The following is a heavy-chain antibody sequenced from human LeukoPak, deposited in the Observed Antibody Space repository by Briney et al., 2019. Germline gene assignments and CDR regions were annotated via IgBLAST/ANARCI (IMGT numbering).Heavy chain of an antibody. CDR1: GASTSSTSYY. CDR2: ILYNGNT. CDR3: ARGPRDLYYDTTVYRPKNFDF. V-gene: IGHV4-39*01. J-gene: IGHJ4*02. Sequence: SETLSLTCTVSGASTSSTSYYWAWIRQSPRMGLEWIGSILYNGNTYYNPSLRGRVVTSIDTSNNRFSLKLSSVTAADAAIYYCARGPRDLYYDTTVYRPKNFDFWGQGSQVTVSS. D-gene: IGHD3-16*01.